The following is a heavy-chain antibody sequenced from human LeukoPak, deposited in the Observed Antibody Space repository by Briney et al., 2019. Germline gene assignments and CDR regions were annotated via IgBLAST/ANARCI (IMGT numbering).Heavy chain of an antibody. CDR1: GYTFSSYH. J-gene: IGHJ4*02. D-gene: IGHD3-9*01. CDR3: ARCAKYYDILTGYPTFDY. V-gene: IGHV1-18*01. Sequence: GASVKVSCKASGYTFSSYHVSWVRQAPGQGLEWMGWISAYNGNTNYAQKLQGRVTMTTDTSTSTAYMELRSLRSDDTAVYYCARCAKYYDILTGYPTFDYWGQGTLVTVSS. CDR2: ISAYNGNT.